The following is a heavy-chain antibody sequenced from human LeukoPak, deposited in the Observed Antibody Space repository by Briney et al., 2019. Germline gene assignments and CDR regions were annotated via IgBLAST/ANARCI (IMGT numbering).Heavy chain of an antibody. Sequence: GGSVGLSCAVSRLTHRSLYTQWVRHPRRKGLEWVSYISTRGTTIYNTESLKGRFTISRDNATNSLHLQMNGPRAEDTAVYYCARGKTRSGWSWGEGTLVTVSS. D-gene: IGHD6-19*01. J-gene: IGHJ5*02. CDR2: ISTRGTTI. CDR1: RLTHRSLY. CDR3: ARGKTRSGWS. V-gene: IGHV3-48*03.